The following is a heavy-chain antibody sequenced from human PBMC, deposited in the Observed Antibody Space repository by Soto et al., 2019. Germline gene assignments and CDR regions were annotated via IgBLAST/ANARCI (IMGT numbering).Heavy chain of an antibody. Sequence: GGSLRLSCAASGFTFSSYGMHWVRQAPGKGLEWVAVISYDGSNKYYADSVKGRFTISRDNSKNTLYLQMNSLRAEDTAVYYCAKVPXRNSLWFGVETYYGMDVWGQGTTVTVSS. CDR3: AKVPXRNSLWFGVETYYGMDV. V-gene: IGHV3-30*18. CDR2: ISYDGSNK. D-gene: IGHD3-10*01. J-gene: IGHJ6*02. CDR1: GFTFSSYG.